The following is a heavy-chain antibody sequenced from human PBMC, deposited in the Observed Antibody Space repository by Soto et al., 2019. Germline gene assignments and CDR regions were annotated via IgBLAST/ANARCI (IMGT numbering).Heavy chain of an antibody. CDR1: GYPFSSYG. CDR2: ISGYNGKT. Sequence: GASVKVSCKTSGYPFSSYGISWVRQAPGQGLEWLGWISGYNGKTEYGQKVQDRLTMTTDTSTNTVYMELRNLRSDDTAVYYCARGSYISSRYSLDFWGQGTLVTVSS. D-gene: IGHD6-13*01. J-gene: IGHJ4*02. CDR3: ARGSYISSRYSLDF. V-gene: IGHV1-18*04.